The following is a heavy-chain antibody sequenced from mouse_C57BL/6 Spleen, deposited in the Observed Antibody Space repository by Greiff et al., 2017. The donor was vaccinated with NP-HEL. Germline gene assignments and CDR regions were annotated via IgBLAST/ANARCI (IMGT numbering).Heavy chain of an antibody. J-gene: IGHJ1*03. Sequence: QVQLQQPGAELVMPGASVKLSCKASGYTFTSYWMHWVKQRPGQGLEWIGEIDPSDSYTNYNQKFKGKSTLTVDKSSSTAYMQLSSLTSEDSAVYYCARSELGSVDVWGTGTTVTVSS. CDR3: ARSELGSVDV. CDR1: GYTFTSYW. V-gene: IGHV1-69*01. D-gene: IGHD4-1*01. CDR2: IDPSDSYT.